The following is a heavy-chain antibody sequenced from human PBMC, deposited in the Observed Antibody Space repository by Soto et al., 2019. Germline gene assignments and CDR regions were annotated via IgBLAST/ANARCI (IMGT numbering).Heavy chain of an antibody. D-gene: IGHD1-26*01. V-gene: IGHV1-18*01. Sequence: QVQLVQSGAEVKKPGASVRVSCKTSGYTFINYGITWVLQAPGQGLEWMGWLSAYNGDTSSSEKLQDRFTMTTDTSTNTGYMDLSSLTSDDTAVYYCARWSAIVGGAEALDVWGQETMVIVSS. J-gene: IGHJ3*01. CDR3: ARWSAIVGGAEALDV. CDR1: GYTFINYG. CDR2: LSAYNGDT.